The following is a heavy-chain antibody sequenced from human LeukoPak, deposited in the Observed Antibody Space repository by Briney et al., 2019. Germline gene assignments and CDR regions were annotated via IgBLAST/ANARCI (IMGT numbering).Heavy chain of an antibody. V-gene: IGHV4-39*07. J-gene: IGHJ6*03. Sequence: SETLSLTCTVSGGSVSSSSYYWGWIRQPPGKGLEWIGTFYYTGSTYYNPSLKSRVTISVDTSKNQFSLKLSSVTAADTAVYYCARDLRYSSGWFQFYYYYYYMDVWGKGTTVTVSS. D-gene: IGHD6-19*01. CDR3: ARDLRYSSGWFQFYYYYYYMDV. CDR2: FYYTGST. CDR1: GGSVSSSSYY.